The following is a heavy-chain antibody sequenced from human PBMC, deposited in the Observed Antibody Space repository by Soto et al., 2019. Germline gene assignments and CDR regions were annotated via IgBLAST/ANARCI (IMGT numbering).Heavy chain of an antibody. J-gene: IGHJ4*02. CDR3: AKDRSSFLYCSSTSCYWGLDY. Sequence: EVQLLESGGGLVQPGGSLRLSCAASGFTFSSYAMSWVRQAPGKGLEWVSAISGSGGSTYYADSVKGRFTISRDNSKNTLYLQMNSLRAEDTAVYYCAKDRSSFLYCSSTSCYWGLDYWGQGTLVTVSS. V-gene: IGHV3-23*01. D-gene: IGHD2-2*01. CDR1: GFTFSSYA. CDR2: ISGSGGST.